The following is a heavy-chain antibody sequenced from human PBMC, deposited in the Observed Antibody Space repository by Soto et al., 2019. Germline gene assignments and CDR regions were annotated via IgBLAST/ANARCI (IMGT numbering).Heavy chain of an antibody. J-gene: IGHJ4*02. CDR3: VRDPGDPDTLDF. D-gene: IGHD7-27*01. V-gene: IGHV3-66*01. CDR2: IFGDVTT. CDR1: GFTVRNNY. Sequence: EVQLVESGGGLVQPGESLTLSCAASGFTVRNNYMSWVRQAPGKGLEWVSVIFGDVTTYYADSVKGRFTVSRDSSKNTLYLQMDSLRAEDTAVYYCVRDPGDPDTLDFWGQGTLVTVSS.